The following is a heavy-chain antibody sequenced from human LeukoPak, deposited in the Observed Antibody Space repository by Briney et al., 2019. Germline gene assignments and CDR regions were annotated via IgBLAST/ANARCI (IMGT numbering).Heavy chain of an antibody. D-gene: IGHD6-13*01. J-gene: IGHJ4*02. CDR2: ISGAGGRT. CDR1: GFSLSTYA. Sequence: GGSLRLSCAASGFSLSTYAMSWVRQAPGKGPEWVSAISGAGGRTYYADSVKGRFTISRDNSKNTLYLQMDSLRAEDTAVYYCAKNRAGTAFSSSWYENKYYFDYWGQGTLVTVSS. V-gene: IGHV3-23*01. CDR3: AKNRAGTAFSSSWYENKYYFDY.